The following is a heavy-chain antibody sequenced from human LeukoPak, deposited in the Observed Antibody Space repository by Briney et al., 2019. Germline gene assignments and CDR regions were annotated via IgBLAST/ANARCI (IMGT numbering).Heavy chain of an antibody. CDR1: GYTFTSYG. D-gene: IGHD2-2*02. V-gene: IGHV1-18*01. CDR2: ISAYNGNT. CDR3: ARVHCSSTSCYTDSGSGDF. J-gene: IGHJ4*02. Sequence: GASVKVSCKASGYTFTSYGISWVRQAPGQGLEWMGWISAYNGNTNYAQKFQGRVTLTRDTSINTAYMELGRLTSDDTAIYYCARVHCSSTSCYTDSGSGDFWGQGTLVTVSS.